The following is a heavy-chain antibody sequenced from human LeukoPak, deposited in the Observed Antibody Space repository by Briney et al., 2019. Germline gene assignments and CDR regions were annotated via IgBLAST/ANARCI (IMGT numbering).Heavy chain of an antibody. CDR2: IYYSGST. CDR1: GGSISSGDYY. CDR3: ARGNSPLDY. J-gene: IGHJ4*02. D-gene: IGHD6-13*01. Sequence: PSETLSLTCTVSGGSISSGDYYWSWIRQPPGKGLEWIGYIYYSGSTNYNPSLKSRVTISVDTSENQFSLKLSSVTAADTAVYYCARGNSPLDYWGQGTLVTVSS. V-gene: IGHV4-61*08.